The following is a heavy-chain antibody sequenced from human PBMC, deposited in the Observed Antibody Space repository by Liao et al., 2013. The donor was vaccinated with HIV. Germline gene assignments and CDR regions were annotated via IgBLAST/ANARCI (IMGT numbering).Heavy chain of an antibody. V-gene: IGHV4-61*02. D-gene: IGHD5-12*01. Sequence: QVQLQESGPGLVKPSQTLSLTCTVSGGSISSGSYYWSWIRQPAGKGLEWIGRIYTSGSTNYNPSLKSRVTISVDTSKNQFSLKLSSVTAADTAVYYCARGRLRLFYYFDYWGQGTQVTVSS. CDR1: GGSISSGSYY. CDR2: IYTSGST. J-gene: IGHJ4*02. CDR3: ARGRLRLFYYFDY.